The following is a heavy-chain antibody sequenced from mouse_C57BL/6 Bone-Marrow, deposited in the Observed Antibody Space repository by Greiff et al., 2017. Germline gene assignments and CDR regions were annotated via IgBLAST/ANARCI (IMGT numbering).Heavy chain of an antibody. CDR2: ISYDGSN. CDR3: ARVGGLPLYFDY. CDR1: GYSITSGYY. J-gene: IGHJ2*01. Sequence: EVKLMESGPGLVKPSQSLSLTCSVTGYSITSGYYWNWIRQFPGNKLEWMGYISYDGSNNYNPSLKNRISITRDTSKNQFFLKLNSVTTEDTATYYCARVGGLPLYFDYWGQGTTLTVSS. D-gene: IGHD2-4*01. V-gene: IGHV3-6*01.